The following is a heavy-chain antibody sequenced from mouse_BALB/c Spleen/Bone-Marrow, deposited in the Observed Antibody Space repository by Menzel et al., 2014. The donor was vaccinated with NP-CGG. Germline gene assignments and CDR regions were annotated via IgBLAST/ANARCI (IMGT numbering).Heavy chain of an antibody. J-gene: IGHJ3*01. CDR3: ARLGYYGGFAY. V-gene: IGHV4-1*02. CDR1: GLDFSGFW. Sequence: EVKLQESGGGLVQPGRSLKLSCAASGLDFSGFWMGWVRQAPGKGLEWIGEINPDSSTINYTPSLKDRFIISRDNAKNTLYLQMSKVRSEDTALYYCARLGYYGGFAYWGQGTLVTVSA. D-gene: IGHD2-3*01. CDR2: INPDSSTI.